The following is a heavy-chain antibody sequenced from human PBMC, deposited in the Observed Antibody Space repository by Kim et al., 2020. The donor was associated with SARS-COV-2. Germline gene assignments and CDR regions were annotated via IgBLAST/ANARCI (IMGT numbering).Heavy chain of an antibody. CDR3: AKDILVVVVAATCMDV. J-gene: IGHJ6*02. CDR2: ISGSGGST. CDR1: GFTFSSYA. Sequence: GGSLRLSCAASGFTFSSYAMSWVRQAPGKGLEWVSAISGSGGSTYYADSVKGRFTISRDNSKNTLYLQMNSLRAEDTAVYYCAKDILVVVVAATCMDVWGQGTTVTVSS. D-gene: IGHD2-15*01. V-gene: IGHV3-23*01.